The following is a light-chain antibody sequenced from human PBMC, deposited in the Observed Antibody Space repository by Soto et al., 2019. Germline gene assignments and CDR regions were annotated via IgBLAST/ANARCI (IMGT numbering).Light chain of an antibody. CDR3: QQANSCPLT. Sequence: DIQMTQSPSSVSASVGDRVTITCRASQGINNWLAWYQQKPGKAPKLLIYTTSNLQSGVPSRFSGSGSGTDFTLTIISLQPEDFATYYCQQANSCPLTFGGGTKVEIK. J-gene: IGKJ4*01. V-gene: IGKV1D-12*01. CDR2: TTS. CDR1: QGINNW.